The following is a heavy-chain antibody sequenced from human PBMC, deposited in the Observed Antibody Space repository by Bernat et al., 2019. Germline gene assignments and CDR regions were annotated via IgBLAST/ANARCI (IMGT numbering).Heavy chain of an antibody. Sequence: QVQLQESGPGLVKPSETLSLTCTVSGGSISSYYWSWIRQPPGKGLEGIGYIYYSGSTNYNPSLKSRVTISVDTSKNHFSLKLSSVTAADTAVYYCARAQTDIVVVPAANNWFDPWGQGTLVTVSS. CDR2: IYYSGST. V-gene: IGHV4-59*12. CDR3: ARAQTDIVVVPAANNWFDP. J-gene: IGHJ5*02. D-gene: IGHD2-2*01. CDR1: GGSISSYY.